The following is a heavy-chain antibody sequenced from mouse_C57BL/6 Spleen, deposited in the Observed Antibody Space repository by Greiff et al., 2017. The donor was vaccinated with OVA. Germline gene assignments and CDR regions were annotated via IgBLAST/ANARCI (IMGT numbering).Heavy chain of an antibody. D-gene: IGHD2-4*01. CDR1: GFTFSDYG. CDR2: ISSGSSTI. J-gene: IGHJ3*01. Sequence: EVKVEESGGGLVKPGGSLKLSCAASGFTFSDYGMHWVRQAPEKGLEWVAYISSGSSTIYYADTVKGRFTISRDNAKNTLFLQMTSLRSEDTAMYYCARKDYDYPFAYWGQGTLVTVSA. V-gene: IGHV5-17*01. CDR3: ARKDYDYPFAY.